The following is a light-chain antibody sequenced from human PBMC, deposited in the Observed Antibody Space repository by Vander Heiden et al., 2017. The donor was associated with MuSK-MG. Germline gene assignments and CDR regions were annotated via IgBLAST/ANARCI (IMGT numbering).Light chain of an antibody. V-gene: IGKV4-1*01. Sequence: DTVMTQSLDSLAVSLGERATINCKSSQSVLYNSNNKNYLAWYQQKPGQPPKLLIYWSSTRESGVPDPFSGSGSGTDFTLTIISLQDEDVAVYYCHQEASTPSTFGPGTKVEIK. CDR2: WSS. CDR3: HQEASTPST. CDR1: QSVLYNSNNKNY. J-gene: IGKJ2*01.